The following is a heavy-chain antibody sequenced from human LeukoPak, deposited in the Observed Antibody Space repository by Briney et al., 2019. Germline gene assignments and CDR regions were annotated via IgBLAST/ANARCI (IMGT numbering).Heavy chain of an antibody. V-gene: IGHV4-59*01. CDR2: IHYSGST. CDR1: GGSISTYY. CDR3: ARIPGGYSSNWYYFDY. J-gene: IGHJ4*02. Sequence: SETLSLTCTVSGGSISTYYWSWIRQPPGKGLEWIGYIHYSGSTNYNPSLKSRVTISVDTSKNQFSLKLSSVTAADTAVYYCARIPGGYSSNWYYFDYWGQGTLVTVSS. D-gene: IGHD6-13*01.